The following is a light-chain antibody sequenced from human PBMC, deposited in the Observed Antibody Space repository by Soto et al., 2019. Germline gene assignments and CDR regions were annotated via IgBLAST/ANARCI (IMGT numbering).Light chain of an antibody. Sequence: EIVMTQSPATLSVSPGERATLSCRASQSLSNKLAWYQQKPGQAPRLLIYGASTRATGIPARFSGSGSGTEFTLTISSLQSEDFAVYHCQQHGSSPWTFGQGTKVDIK. CDR3: QQHGSSPWT. CDR2: GAS. V-gene: IGKV3-15*01. J-gene: IGKJ1*01. CDR1: QSLSNK.